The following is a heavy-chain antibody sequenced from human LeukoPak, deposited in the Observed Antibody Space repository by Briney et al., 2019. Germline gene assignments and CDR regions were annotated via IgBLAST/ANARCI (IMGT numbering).Heavy chain of an antibody. D-gene: IGHD3-3*01. CDR2: IRYDGSNK. CDR1: GFTFSSYG. CDR3: ARETIFGVVIPSYYYYYYMDV. Sequence: GGSLRLSCAASGFTFSSYGMHWVRRAPGKGLEWVAFIRYDGSNKYYADSVKGRFTISRDNSKNTLYLQMNSLRAEDTAVYYCARETIFGVVIPSYYYYYYMDVWGKGTTVTVSS. V-gene: IGHV3-30*02. J-gene: IGHJ6*03.